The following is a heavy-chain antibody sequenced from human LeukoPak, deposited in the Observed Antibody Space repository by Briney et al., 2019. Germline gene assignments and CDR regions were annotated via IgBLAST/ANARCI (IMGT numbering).Heavy chain of an antibody. CDR2: IYHSGST. CDR1: GGSISSGGYS. CDR3: ASRGYSGYAYYFDY. V-gene: IGHV4-30-2*01. D-gene: IGHD5-12*01. J-gene: IGHJ4*02. Sequence: SDTLSLNCAVSGGSISSGGYSWSWIRQPPGKGLEWIGYIYHSGSTYYNPSLKSRVAISVDRSKNQFSLKLSSVTAADTAVYYCASRGYSGYAYYFDYWGQGTLVTVSS.